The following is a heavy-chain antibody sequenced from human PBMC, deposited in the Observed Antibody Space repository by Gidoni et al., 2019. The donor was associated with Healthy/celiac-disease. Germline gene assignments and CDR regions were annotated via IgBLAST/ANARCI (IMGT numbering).Heavy chain of an antibody. J-gene: IGHJ3*02. D-gene: IGHD4-4*01. CDR1: GFTFSSYS. CDR3: ARPLWDDYSNYGDAFDI. CDR2: ISSSSSYI. V-gene: IGHV3-21*01. Sequence: EVQLVESGGGLVKPGGSLRLSCAASGFTFSSYSMNWVRQAPGKGLEWVSSISSSSSYIYYADAVKGRFTISRDNAKNSLYLQMNSLRAEDTAVYYCARPLWDDYSNYGDAFDIWGQGTMVTVSS.